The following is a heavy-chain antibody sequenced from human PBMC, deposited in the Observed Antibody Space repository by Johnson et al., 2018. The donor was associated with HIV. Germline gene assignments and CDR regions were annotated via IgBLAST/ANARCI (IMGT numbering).Heavy chain of an antibody. CDR1: GFTFSSYA. D-gene: IGHD2-21*01. J-gene: IGHJ3*02. V-gene: IGHV3-30*14. CDR3: AKDSVDIVVGSGAFDI. Sequence: VQLVESGGGVVQPGRSLRLSCAASGFTFSSYAMHWVRQAPGKGLEWVAVISYDGSNKYYADSVKGRFTISRDNSKNRLYLQMNSLRAEDTALYYCAKDSVDIVVGSGAFDIWGQGTMVTVSS. CDR2: ISYDGSNK.